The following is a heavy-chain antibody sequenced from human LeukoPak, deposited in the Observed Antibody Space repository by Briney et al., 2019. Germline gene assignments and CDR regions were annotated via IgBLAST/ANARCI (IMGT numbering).Heavy chain of an antibody. CDR2: VSAYKGYT. Sequence: ASVTVSCKTSGYVFNSFGITWLRQAPGQGLEWMGWVSAYKGYTSHAQKFQDRVIMTTDTSTTTAYMELRNLKSDDTAVYYCAREAVSFVAVANDGYFDFWGQGSLAIVSS. CDR1: GYVFNSFG. D-gene: IGHD6-19*01. J-gene: IGHJ4*02. V-gene: IGHV1-18*01. CDR3: AREAVSFVAVANDGYFDF.